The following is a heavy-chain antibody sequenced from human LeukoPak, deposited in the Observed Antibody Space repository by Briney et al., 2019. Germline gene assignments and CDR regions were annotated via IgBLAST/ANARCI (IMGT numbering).Heavy chain of an antibody. CDR3: ARHYYDSSGYYPLYYYGMDV. CDR2: IWYDGSNK. J-gene: IGHJ6*02. Sequence: PGRSLRLSCAASGFTFSSYGMHWVRQAPGKGLEWVAVIWYDGSNKYYADSVKGRFTISRDNSKNTLYLQMNSLRAEDTAVYYCARHYYDSSGYYPLYYYGMDVWGQGTMVTVSS. CDR1: GFTFSSYG. D-gene: IGHD3-22*01. V-gene: IGHV3-33*01.